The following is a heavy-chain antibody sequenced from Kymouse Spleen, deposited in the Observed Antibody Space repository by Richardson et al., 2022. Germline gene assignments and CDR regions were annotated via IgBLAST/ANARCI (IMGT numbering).Heavy chain of an antibody. CDR3: AREPYSSSSYFDY. D-gene: IGHD6-6*01. CDR1: GGSFSGYY. V-gene: IGHV4-34*01. CDR2: INHSGST. J-gene: IGHJ4*02. Sequence: QVQLQQWGAGLLKPSETLSLTCAVYGGSFSGYYWSWIRQPPGKGLEWIGEINHSGSTNYNPSLKSRVTISVDTSKNQFSLKLSSVTAADTAVYYCAREPYSSSSYFDYWGQGTLVTVSS.